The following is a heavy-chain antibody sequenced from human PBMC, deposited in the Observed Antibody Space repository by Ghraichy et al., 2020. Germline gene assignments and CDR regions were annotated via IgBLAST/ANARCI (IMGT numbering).Heavy chain of an antibody. Sequence: SETCPSRALSMVGPSVDSTGAGYASPPGGGLEWIGEINHGAVTHLNPSLKGRITMTVDTSKNQLSLKLSSVTAADTGVYYCARGWQLPGVYWGQGVQVIVSS. V-gene: IGHV4-34*01. CDR2: INHGAVT. CDR3: ARGWQLPGVY. J-gene: IGHJ4*02. CDR1: VGPSVDST. D-gene: IGHD6-6*01.